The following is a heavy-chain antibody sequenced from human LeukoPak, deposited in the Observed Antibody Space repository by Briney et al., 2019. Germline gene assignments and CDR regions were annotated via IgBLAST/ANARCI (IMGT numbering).Heavy chain of an antibody. CDR2: ISGHNGNT. D-gene: IGHD5-18*01. J-gene: IGHJ4*02. CDR3: ARRGSYSYYFDY. CDR1: GYTFFNYG. V-gene: IGHV1-18*01. Sequence: ASVKVSCKASGYTFFNYGISWVRQAPGHGLEWMGWISGHNGNTNYAEKFQGRATMTTDTSTNTAYTELRSLRFDDTAVYYCARRGSYSYYFDYWGQGTLVTVSS.